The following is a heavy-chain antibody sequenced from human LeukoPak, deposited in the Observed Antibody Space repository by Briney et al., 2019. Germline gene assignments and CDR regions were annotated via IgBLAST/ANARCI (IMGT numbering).Heavy chain of an antibody. CDR1: GFTFSSYA. Sequence: SGGSLRLSCAASGFTFSSYAMSWVRQAPGKGLEWVSVIYSGGSTYYADSVKGRFTISRDNSKNTLYLQMNSLRAEDTAVYYCARDLDDSSGYYHDYWGQGTLVTVSS. CDR3: ARDLDDSSGYYHDY. CDR2: IYSGGST. J-gene: IGHJ4*02. D-gene: IGHD3-22*01. V-gene: IGHV3-53*01.